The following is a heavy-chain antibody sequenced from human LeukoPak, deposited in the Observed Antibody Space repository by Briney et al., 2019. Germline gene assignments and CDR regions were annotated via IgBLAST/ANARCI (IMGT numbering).Heavy chain of an antibody. Sequence: ASAKVSCKASGYTFTSYYMHWVRQAPGQGLEWMGIINPSGGSTSYAQKFQGRVTMTRDTSTSTVYMELSSLRSEDTAVYYCARLDSSGYFDYWGQGTLVTVSS. CDR1: GYTFTSYY. V-gene: IGHV1-46*01. D-gene: IGHD3-22*01. CDR3: ARLDSSGYFDY. J-gene: IGHJ4*02. CDR2: INPSGGST.